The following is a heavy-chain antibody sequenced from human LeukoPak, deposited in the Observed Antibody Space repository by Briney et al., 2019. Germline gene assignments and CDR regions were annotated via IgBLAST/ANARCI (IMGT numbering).Heavy chain of an antibody. CDR2: IYYSGST. J-gene: IGHJ6*03. Sequence: SETLSLTCTVSGGSISSDYWSWIRQPPGKGLEWIGYIYYSGSTNYNPSLKSRVTISVDTSKNQFSLELSSVTAADTAVYYCARAPPYYYMDVWGKGTTVTVSS. CDR3: ARAPPYYYMDV. CDR1: GGSISSDY. V-gene: IGHV4-59*01.